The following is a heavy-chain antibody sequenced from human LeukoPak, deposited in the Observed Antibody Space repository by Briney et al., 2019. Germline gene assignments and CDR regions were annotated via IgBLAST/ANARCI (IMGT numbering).Heavy chain of an antibody. CDR1: GFTFSDYY. J-gene: IGHJ4*02. V-gene: IGHV3-11*04. CDR2: ISSSGNSI. Sequence: GGSLRLSCAASGFTFSDYYMSRIRQAPGKGLEWVSYISSSGNSISYADSVKGRFTISRDNAKNSLYLQMNSLRAEDTAVYYCARADDSSSGYFDYWGQGTLVTVSS. CDR3: ARADDSSSGYFDY. D-gene: IGHD6-6*01.